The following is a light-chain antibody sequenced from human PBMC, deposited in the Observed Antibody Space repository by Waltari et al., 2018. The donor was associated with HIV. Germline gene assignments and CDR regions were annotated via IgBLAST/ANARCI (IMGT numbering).Light chain of an antibody. V-gene: IGLV3-21*04. Sequence: SYVLTQPPSVSVAPGKTATFTCGGADIGTKSVHWCRQKPGQAPVVVIVDDSDRPSGSPERISGSNSGNTATLTISRVEAGDEADYYCQVWDSRSDHWVFGGGTKLTVL. CDR1: DIGTKS. CDR3: QVWDSRSDHWV. CDR2: DDS. J-gene: IGLJ3*02.